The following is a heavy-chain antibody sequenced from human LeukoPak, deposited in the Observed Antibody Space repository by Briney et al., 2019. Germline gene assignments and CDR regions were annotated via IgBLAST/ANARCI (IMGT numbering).Heavy chain of an antibody. D-gene: IGHD3-22*01. Sequence: ASVTVSCKASGGTFSMFTISWVRQAPGQGFEWMGGITPIFGTANFAQKFQGRVSITADESTSTAFMELSSLRSEDTAVYYCAREWGLESSGYYYAYWGQGTLVTVSS. CDR3: AREWGLESSGYYYAY. CDR1: GGTFSMFT. V-gene: IGHV1-69*13. CDR2: ITPIFGTA. J-gene: IGHJ4*02.